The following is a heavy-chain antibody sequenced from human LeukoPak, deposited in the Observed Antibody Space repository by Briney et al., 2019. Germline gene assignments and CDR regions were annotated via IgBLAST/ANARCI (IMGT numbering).Heavy chain of an antibody. D-gene: IGHD6-6*01. CDR2: ISAYNGNT. CDR1: GYTFTSYG. V-gene: IGHV1-18*01. CDR3: ARALGVSPVEGIAARLGFGFYYYGMDV. J-gene: IGHJ6*02. Sequence: ASVKVSCKASGYTFTSYGISWVRQAPGQGLEWMGWISAYNGNTNYAQKLQGRVTMTTDTSTSTAYMELRSLRSDDTAVYYCARALGVSPVEGIAARLGFGFYYYGMDVWGQGTMVTVSS.